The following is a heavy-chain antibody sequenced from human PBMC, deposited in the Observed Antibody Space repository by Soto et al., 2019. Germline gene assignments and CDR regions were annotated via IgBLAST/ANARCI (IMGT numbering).Heavy chain of an antibody. CDR1: GFTFSSYA. CDR3: ARDHNWKYDAFDI. D-gene: IGHD1-7*01. V-gene: IGHV3-23*01. CDR2: ISGSGGST. Sequence: EVQLLESGGGLVQPGGSLRLSCAASGFTFSSYAMSWVRQAPGKGLEWVSTISGSGGSTYYADSVKGRFTISRDNSKNTLYLQMNSLTAEDTAVYYCARDHNWKYDAFDIWGQGTMVTVSS. J-gene: IGHJ3*02.